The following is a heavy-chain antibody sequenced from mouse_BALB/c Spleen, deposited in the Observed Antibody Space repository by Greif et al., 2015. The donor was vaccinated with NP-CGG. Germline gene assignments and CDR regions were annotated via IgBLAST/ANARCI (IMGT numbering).Heavy chain of an antibody. CDR2: INPSTGYT. V-gene: IGHV1-7*01. CDR1: GYTFTSYW. Sequence: VQLQQSGAELAKPGASVKMSCKASGYTFTSYWMHWVKQRPGQGLEWIGYINPSTGYTEYNQKFKDKATLTADKSSSTAYMQLSSLTSEDSAVYYCARGGLYDGYYRAWFAYWGQGTLATVSA. J-gene: IGHJ3*01. D-gene: IGHD2-3*01. CDR3: ARGGLYDGYYRAWFAY.